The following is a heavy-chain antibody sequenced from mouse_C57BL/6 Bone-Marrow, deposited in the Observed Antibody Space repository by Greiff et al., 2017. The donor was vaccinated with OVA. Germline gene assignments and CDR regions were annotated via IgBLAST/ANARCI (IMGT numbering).Heavy chain of an antibody. J-gene: IGHJ4*01. V-gene: IGHV7-1*01. D-gene: IGHD1-1*01. CDR2: SRNKANDYTT. CDR3: ARDAGYYGSSLYAMDY. CDR1: GFTFSDFY. Sequence: EVMLVESGGGLVQSGRSLRLSCATSGFTFSDFYMEWVRQAPGKGLEWIAASRNKANDYTTEYSASVKGRFIVSRDTSQSILYLQMNALRAEDTAIYYCARDAGYYGSSLYAMDYWGQGTSVTVSS.